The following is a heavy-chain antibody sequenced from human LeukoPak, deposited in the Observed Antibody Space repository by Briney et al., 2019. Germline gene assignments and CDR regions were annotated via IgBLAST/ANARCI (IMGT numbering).Heavy chain of an antibody. CDR1: GFTFSSYG. CDR3: AKDLAPPGLIAAAVPVPVH. V-gene: IGHV3-30*02. Sequence: GGSLRLSCAASGFTFSSYGMHWVRQAPGKGLEWVAFIRYDGSNKYYADSVKGRFTISRDNSKNTLYLQMNSLRAEDTAVYYCAKDLAPPGLIAAAVPVPVHWGQGTLVTVSS. CDR2: IRYDGSNK. D-gene: IGHD6-13*01. J-gene: IGHJ4*02.